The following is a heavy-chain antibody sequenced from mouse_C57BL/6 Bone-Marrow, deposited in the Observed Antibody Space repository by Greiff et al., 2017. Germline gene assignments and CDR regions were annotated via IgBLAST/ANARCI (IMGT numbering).Heavy chain of an antibody. CDR3: TTRMFDYGSSRDD. CDR1: GFNIKDDY. J-gene: IGHJ2*01. Sequence: QLQQSGAELVRPGASVKLSCTASGFNIKDDYMHWVKQRPEQGVEWIGWIDPENGDTEYASKFQGKATITADTSSNTTYLQLSSLTSEDTAVYYCTTRMFDYGSSRDDWGQGTTLTVSS. D-gene: IGHD1-1*01. CDR2: IDPENGDT. V-gene: IGHV14-4*01.